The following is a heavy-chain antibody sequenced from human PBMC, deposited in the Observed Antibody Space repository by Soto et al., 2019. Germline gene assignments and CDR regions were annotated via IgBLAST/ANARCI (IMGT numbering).Heavy chain of an antibody. V-gene: IGHV3-11*06. J-gene: IGHJ4*02. D-gene: IGHD3-10*01. Sequence: PGGSLRLSCVVSGLSLSDYYMSWIRQAPGRGLEWVSYISDSGSYATYADSVKGRFTISRDNAKNTLYLQMNSLRSEDTAVYYCATFHSGSGNGFWGQGTLVTVSS. CDR3: ATFHSGSGNGF. CDR2: ISDSGSYA. CDR1: GLSLSDYY.